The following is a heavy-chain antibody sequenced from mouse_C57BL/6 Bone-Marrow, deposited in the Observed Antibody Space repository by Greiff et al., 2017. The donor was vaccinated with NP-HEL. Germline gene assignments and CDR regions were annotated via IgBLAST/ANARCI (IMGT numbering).Heavy chain of an antibody. CDR3: ARQLRPFAY. CDR1: GYAFSSSW. CDR2: IYPGDGDT. D-gene: IGHD3-2*02. Sequence: VQLQQSGPELVKPGASVKISCKASGYAFSSSWMNWVKQRPGKGLEWIGRIYPGDGDTNYNGKFKGKATLTAAKSSSTAYMQLSSLTSDDSAVYYCARQLRPFAYWGQGTLVTVSA. J-gene: IGHJ3*01. V-gene: IGHV1-82*01.